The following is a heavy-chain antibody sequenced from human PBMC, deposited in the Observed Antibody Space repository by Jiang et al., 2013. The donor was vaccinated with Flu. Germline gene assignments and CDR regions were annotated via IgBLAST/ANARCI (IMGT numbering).Heavy chain of an antibody. V-gene: IGHV1-69*01. D-gene: IGHD2-2*01. CDR2: IIPIFGTA. CDR3: ARVPITPEPDIVVAVGGFYYYYMDV. CDR1: GGTFSSYA. Sequence: EVKKPGSSVKVSCKASGGTFSSYAISWVRQAPGQGLEWMGGIIPIFGTANYAQKFQGRVTITADESTSTAYMELSSLRSEDTAVYYCARVPITPEPDIVVAVGGFYYYYMDVWGKGTTVTVSS. J-gene: IGHJ6*03.